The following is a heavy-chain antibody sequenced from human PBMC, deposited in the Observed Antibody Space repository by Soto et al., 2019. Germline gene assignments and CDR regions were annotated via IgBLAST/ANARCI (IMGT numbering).Heavy chain of an antibody. Sequence: EVQLLESGGGLVQPGGSLRLSCAASGFTFSSYALTWVRQAPGKGLEWVSSITGSGGNTYYADSVKGRCTISRENSNNTLYLQMNSLRAEDTALYYWAKANPQRWLQFVDSFAVLPLDYWGQGTLVTVSS. CDR1: GFTFSSYA. CDR3: AKANPQRWLQFVDSFAVLPLDY. J-gene: IGHJ4*02. CDR2: ITGSGGNT. D-gene: IGHD5-12*01. V-gene: IGHV3-23*01.